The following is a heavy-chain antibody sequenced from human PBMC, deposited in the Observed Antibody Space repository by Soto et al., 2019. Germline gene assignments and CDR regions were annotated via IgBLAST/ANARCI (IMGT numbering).Heavy chain of an antibody. CDR1: GYTFTSYY. CDR2: INPSGGST. V-gene: IGHV1-46*03. J-gene: IGHJ6*03. D-gene: IGHD6-13*01. Sequence: ASVKVSCKASGYTFTSYYMHCVRQAPGQGLEWMGIINPSGGSTSYAQKFQGRVTMTRDTSTSTVYMELSSLRSEDTAVYYCASGIAAAGHNSAYMDVWGKGTTVTAP. CDR3: ASGIAAAGHNSAYMDV.